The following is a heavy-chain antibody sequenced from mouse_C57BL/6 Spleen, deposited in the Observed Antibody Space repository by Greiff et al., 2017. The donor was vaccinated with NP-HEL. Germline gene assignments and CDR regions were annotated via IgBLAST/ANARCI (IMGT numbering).Heavy chain of an antibody. CDR3: AKRSGYDYDDYAMDY. J-gene: IGHJ4*01. Sequence: VHLVESGAELVKPGASVKISCKASGYAFSSYWMNWVKQRPGKGLEWIGQIYPGDGDTNYNGKFKGKATLTADKSSSTAYMQLSSLTSEDSAVYFCAKRSGYDYDDYAMDYWGQGTSVTVSS. V-gene: IGHV1-80*01. CDR1: GYAFSSYW. CDR2: IYPGDGDT. D-gene: IGHD2-4*01.